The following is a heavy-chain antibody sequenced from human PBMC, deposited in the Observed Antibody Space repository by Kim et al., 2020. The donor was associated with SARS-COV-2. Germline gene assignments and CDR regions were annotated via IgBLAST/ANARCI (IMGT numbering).Heavy chain of an antibody. J-gene: IGHJ6*02. Sequence: GGSLRLSCAASGFTFSSYGMHWVRQAPGKGLEWVAVIWYDGSNKYYADSVKGRFTISRDNSKNTLYLQMNSLRAEDTAVYYCARDKGGRYYDFWSGYFGVNYYYYYGMDVWGQGTTVTVSS. CDR1: GFTFSSYG. V-gene: IGHV3-33*01. CDR2: IWYDGSNK. D-gene: IGHD3-3*01. CDR3: ARDKGGRYYDFWSGYFGVNYYYYYGMDV.